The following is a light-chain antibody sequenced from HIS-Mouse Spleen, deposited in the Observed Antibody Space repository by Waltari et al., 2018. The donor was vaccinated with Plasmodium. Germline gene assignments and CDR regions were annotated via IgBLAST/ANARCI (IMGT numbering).Light chain of an antibody. J-gene: IGKJ1*01. CDR1: QSVRSN. Sequence: DIVMTQSPATLSVSAGDRAPLSCRASQSVRSNLAWYQQTPGQAPRPLIYGASTRATGIPARFSGSGSGTEFTLTISSMQSEDFAVYYCQQYNNWPPWTFGQGTKVEIK. V-gene: IGKV3-15*01. CDR3: QQYNNWPPWT. CDR2: GAS.